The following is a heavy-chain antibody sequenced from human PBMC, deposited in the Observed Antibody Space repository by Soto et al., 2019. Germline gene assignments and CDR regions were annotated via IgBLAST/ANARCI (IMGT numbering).Heavy chain of an antibody. CDR1: GGSISSGGYY. CDR3: ARDLRAGVDYGTRKPYYYYYGMDV. J-gene: IGHJ6*02. CDR2: IYYSGST. D-gene: IGHD3-16*01. V-gene: IGHV4-31*03. Sequence: SETLSLTCTVSGGSISSGGYYWSWIRQHPGKGLEWIGYIYYSGSTYYNPSLKSRVTISVDTSKNQFSLKLSSVTAADTAVYYCARDLRAGVDYGTRKPYYYYYGMDVWGQGTTVTVSS.